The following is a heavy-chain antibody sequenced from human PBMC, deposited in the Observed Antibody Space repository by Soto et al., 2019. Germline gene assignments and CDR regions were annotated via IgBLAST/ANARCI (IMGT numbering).Heavy chain of an antibody. CDR1: GGTFSSYA. V-gene: IGHV1-69*18. J-gene: IGHJ4*02. D-gene: IGHD3-16*01. CDR3: ANSRSTYVWGSHTYDY. CDR2: IIHLFGTA. Sequence: QVQLVQSGAEVKKPGSSVKVSCKASGGTFSSYAISWVRQAPGQGLEWMGRIIHLFGTANYALKFQARVTITADESTSTAYMELSSLRSEDTAVYYCANSRSTYVWGSHTYDYWGQGTLVTVSS.